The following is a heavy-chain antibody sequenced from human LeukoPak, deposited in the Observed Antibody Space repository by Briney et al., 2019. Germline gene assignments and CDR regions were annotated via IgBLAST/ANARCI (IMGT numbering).Heavy chain of an antibody. CDR1: GGTFSSYT. CDR2: IIPILGIA. V-gene: IGHV1-69*16. J-gene: IGHJ4*02. D-gene: IGHD3-22*01. CDR3: TRDLNHYDSSAY. Sequence: ASVKVSCKASGGTFSSYTISWVRQAPGQGLEWMGRIIPILGIANYAQKFQDRVTITTDDSTSTAYMELRSLRSDDTAMYYCTRDLNHYDSSAYWGQGTLVTVSS.